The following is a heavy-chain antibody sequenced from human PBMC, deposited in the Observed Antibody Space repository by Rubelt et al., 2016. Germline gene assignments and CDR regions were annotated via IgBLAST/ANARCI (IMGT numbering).Heavy chain of an antibody. CDR1: GYAFNSHA. J-gene: IGHJ4*02. D-gene: IGHD1-26*01. CDR3: ARALYSGSYFDY. Sequence: QVQLVESGSELKKPGASVKVSCKASGYAFNSHAIMWVRQAPGQGLEWMGWINPNSGGTNYVQKFQGWVTMTRDTSISTAYMELSRLRSDDTAVYYCARALYSGSYFDYWGQGTLVTVSS. V-gene: IGHV1-2*04. CDR2: INPNSGGT.